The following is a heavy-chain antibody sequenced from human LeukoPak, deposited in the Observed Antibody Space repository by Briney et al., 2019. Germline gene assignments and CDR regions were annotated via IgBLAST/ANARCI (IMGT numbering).Heavy chain of an antibody. CDR1: GYTFTAYY. CDR3: ASGLADRYCTGGSCYPGYNWFDP. J-gene: IGHJ5*02. CDR2: INPNNGGT. Sequence: GASVKVSCRASGYTFTAYYMHWVRQAPGQGLEWMAWINPNNGGTDYALRFRGRVTLTRDTSISTAYMELRRLRSDDTAVYYCASGLADRYCTGGSCYPGYNWFDPWGQGTLVTVSS. V-gene: IGHV1-2*02. D-gene: IGHD2-15*01.